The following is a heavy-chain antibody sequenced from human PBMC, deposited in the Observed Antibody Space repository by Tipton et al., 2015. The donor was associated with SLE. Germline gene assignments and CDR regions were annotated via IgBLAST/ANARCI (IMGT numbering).Heavy chain of an antibody. CDR1: GFTFSSYA. Sequence: SLRLSCSASGFTFSSYAMHWVRQAPGKGLEYVSAISSNGGSTYYADSVKGRFTISRDNSKNTLYLQMSSLRAEDTAVYHCVKALDFEYSSSLGAFDIWGQGTMVTVSS. CDR2: ISSNGGST. CDR3: VKALDFEYSSSLGAFDI. J-gene: IGHJ3*02. D-gene: IGHD6-6*01. V-gene: IGHV3-64D*06.